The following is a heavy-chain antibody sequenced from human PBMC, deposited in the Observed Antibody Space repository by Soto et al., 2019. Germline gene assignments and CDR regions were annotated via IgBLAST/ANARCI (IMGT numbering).Heavy chain of an antibody. Sequence: QVHLVQSGAEVKTPGSSVKVSCKASGGTFSSFLMGWGRQAPGQGLEWMGGIIPVFGRATYAQKFQGRVSITADESTSTVYMELSGLKSEDTAGYYCSLDCTSMSCYGYLGVDVWGQGTKVTVSS. V-gene: IGHV1-69*01. J-gene: IGHJ6*02. CDR1: GGTFSSFL. CDR2: IIPVFGRA. D-gene: IGHD2-2*01. CDR3: SLDCTSMSCYGYLGVDV.